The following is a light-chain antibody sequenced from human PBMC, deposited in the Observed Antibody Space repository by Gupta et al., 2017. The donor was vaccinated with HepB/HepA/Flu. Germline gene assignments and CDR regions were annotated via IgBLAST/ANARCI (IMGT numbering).Light chain of an antibody. J-gene: IGKJ3*01. V-gene: IGKV1D-43*01. Sequence: AIRVTQSPFSLSASVGDRVTITCWGSQGISSYLAWYQQKPAKAPKLFIYYASSWQSGVPSRLSGSGSGTDYTLTISSLQPEDFAIYYCQQYYSTRRVFGPGTKVEIK. CDR1: QGISSY. CDR3: QQYYSTRRV. CDR2: YAS.